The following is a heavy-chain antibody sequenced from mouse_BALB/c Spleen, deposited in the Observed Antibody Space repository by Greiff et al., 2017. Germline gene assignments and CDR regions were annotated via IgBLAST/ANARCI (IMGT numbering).Heavy chain of an antibody. J-gene: IGHJ2*01. CDR2: ISNGGGST. CDR3: ARHKTTEYFDY. D-gene: IGHD1-1*01. Sequence: VQLKESGGGLVQPGGSRKLSCAASGFTFSSYTMSWVRQTPEKRLEWVAYISNGGGSTYYPDTVKGRFTISRDNAKNTLYLQMSSLKSEDTAMYYCARHKTTEYFDYWGQGTTLTVSS. V-gene: IGHV5-12-2*01. CDR1: GFTFSSYT.